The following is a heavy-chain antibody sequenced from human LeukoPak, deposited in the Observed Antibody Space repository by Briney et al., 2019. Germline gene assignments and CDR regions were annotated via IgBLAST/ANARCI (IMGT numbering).Heavy chain of an antibody. J-gene: IGHJ5*02. D-gene: IGHD3-22*01. CDR1: GYTFTAYY. Sequence: ASVQVTCKASGYTFTAYYMHWVRQPPAQELEWMGWINPNSGGTNYAQKLQGRVTMTRDTSISTPYMELSRLRSDDTAGYYCARESPPGDSSGSATWFDPWGQGTLVTVSS. CDR2: INPNSGGT. V-gene: IGHV1-2*02. CDR3: ARESPPGDSSGSATWFDP.